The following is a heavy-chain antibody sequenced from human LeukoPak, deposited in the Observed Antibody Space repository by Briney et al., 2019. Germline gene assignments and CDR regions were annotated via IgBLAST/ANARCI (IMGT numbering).Heavy chain of an antibody. Sequence: ASVKVSFKASGYTFAGYYIHWVRQAPGQGLEWLGWINPNSTTTHYEQKFQGRVTMTRDTSISTAYMELRRLRSDDTAMYYCARVRDRMTGYKFDYWGQGTLVTVSS. CDR1: GYTFAGYY. D-gene: IGHD5-18*01. J-gene: IGHJ4*02. CDR2: INPNSTTT. V-gene: IGHV1-2*02. CDR3: ARVRDRMTGYKFDY.